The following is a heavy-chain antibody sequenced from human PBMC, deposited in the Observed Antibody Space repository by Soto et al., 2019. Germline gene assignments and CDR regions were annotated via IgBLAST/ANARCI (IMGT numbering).Heavy chain of an antibody. D-gene: IGHD3-22*01. CDR3: ARVFNYYDSSGYYPSHYYYYGMDV. Sequence: GESLKISCKGSGYSFTSYWIGWVRQMPGKGLEWMGIIYPGDSDTRYSPSFQGQVTISADKSISTAYLQWSSLKASDTAMYYCARVFNYYDSSGYYPSHYYYYGMDVWGQGTTVTVSS. CDR1: GYSFTSYW. CDR2: IYPGDSDT. J-gene: IGHJ6*02. V-gene: IGHV5-51*01.